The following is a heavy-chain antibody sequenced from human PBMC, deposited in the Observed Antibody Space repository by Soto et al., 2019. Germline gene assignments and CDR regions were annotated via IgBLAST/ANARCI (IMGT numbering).Heavy chain of an antibody. J-gene: IGHJ3*01. CDR1: GFTFSTYA. CDR3: GRITLKTSVDTFDF. V-gene: IGHV3-30-3*01. D-gene: IGHD3-22*01. CDR2: VTSDGSNK. Sequence: GSLRLSCAASGFTFSTYALHWVRQAPGKGLEWVATVTSDGSNKYHADSVEGRFTISRDDSKNTLYLQLNSLRAEDTAVYYCGRITLKTSVDTFDFWGQGTMVTVSS.